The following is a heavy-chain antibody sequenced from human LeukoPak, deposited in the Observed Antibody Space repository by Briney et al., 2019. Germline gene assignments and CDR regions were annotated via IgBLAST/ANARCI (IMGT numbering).Heavy chain of an antibody. V-gene: IGHV3-23*01. CDR1: GFTFSSYA. CDR2: ISGSGGST. Sequence: GGSLRLSCAASGFTFSSYAMSWVRQAPGKGLEWVSAISGSGGSTYYADSVKGRFTISRDNSKNTLYLQMNSLRAEDTAVYYCAKAREVWFGELGRYWGQGTLVTVSS. J-gene: IGHJ4*02. D-gene: IGHD3-10*01. CDR3: AKAREVWFGELGRY.